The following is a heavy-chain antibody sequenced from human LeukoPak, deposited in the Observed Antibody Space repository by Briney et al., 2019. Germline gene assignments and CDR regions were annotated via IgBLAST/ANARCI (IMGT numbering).Heavy chain of an antibody. D-gene: IGHD6-13*01. CDR1: GFTFSSYS. Sequence: GGSLRLSCAASGFTFSSYSMSWVRQAPGKGLEWVSAISGSGGSTYYADSVNGRFTISRDNPKNTIYLQMNNLKAEDTAEYYCAKEPRKRAAAGGLFDYWGQGTQVTVSS. CDR3: AKEPRKRAAAGGLFDY. J-gene: IGHJ4*02. V-gene: IGHV3-23*01. CDR2: ISGSGGST.